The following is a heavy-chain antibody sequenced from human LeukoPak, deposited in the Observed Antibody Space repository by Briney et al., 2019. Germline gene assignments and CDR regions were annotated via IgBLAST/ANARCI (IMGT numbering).Heavy chain of an antibody. Sequence: SETLSLTCTVSGGSISSYYWSWLRQPPGKGLEWIGYIYYSGSTNYNPSLKSRVTISVDTSKNQFSLKLSSVTAADTAVYYCARAVWFYNWFDPWGQGTLVTVSS. V-gene: IGHV4-59*01. CDR2: IYYSGST. J-gene: IGHJ5*02. CDR3: ARAVWFYNWFDP. CDR1: GGSISSYY. D-gene: IGHD3-10*01.